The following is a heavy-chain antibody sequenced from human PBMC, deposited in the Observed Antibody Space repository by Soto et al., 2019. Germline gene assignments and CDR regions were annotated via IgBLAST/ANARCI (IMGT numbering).Heavy chain of an antibody. CDR1: GFTFSSYG. D-gene: IGHD1-26*01. J-gene: IGHJ4*02. CDR2: VWNDGSNK. Sequence: GGSLRLSCAASGFTFSSYGMHWVRQAPGKGLEWVAVVWNDGSNKYHADSVKGRFTISRDNSKNTVYLQTTSLRDDDTAVYYCARGVGATLDYWGQGTQVTVSS. CDR3: ARGVGATLDY. V-gene: IGHV3-33*01.